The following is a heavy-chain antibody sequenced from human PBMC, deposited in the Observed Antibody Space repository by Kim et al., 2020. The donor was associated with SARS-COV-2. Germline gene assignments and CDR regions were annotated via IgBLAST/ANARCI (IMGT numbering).Heavy chain of an antibody. D-gene: IGHD6-19*01. V-gene: IGHV1-46*01. CDR2: INPRDGTT. Sequence: ASVKVSCKASGYIFTTFYMHWVRQAPGQGLEWMGIINPRDGTTTYAQKFQGRVTKTRDTSASPAYMELSSLTYADTAVYYCARDGRSGWGAFYIWAKGSM. CDR1: GYIFTTFY. J-gene: IGHJ3*02. CDR3: ARDGRSGWGAFYI.